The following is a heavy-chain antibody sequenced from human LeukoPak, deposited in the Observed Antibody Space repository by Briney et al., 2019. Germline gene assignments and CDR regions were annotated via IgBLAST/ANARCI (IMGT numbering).Heavy chain of an antibody. V-gene: IGHV3-23*01. CDR3: APLGVTTWLDY. D-gene: IGHD4-17*01. CDR2: ISGSGGST. J-gene: IGHJ4*02. CDR1: GFTFSSYA. Sequence: GGSLRLSCAASGFTFSSYAMSWVRPPPGKGLGWVSAISGSGGSTYYADSVKGRFTISRDNSKNTLYLQMNSLRAEDTAVYYCAPLGVTTWLDYWGQGTLVTVSS.